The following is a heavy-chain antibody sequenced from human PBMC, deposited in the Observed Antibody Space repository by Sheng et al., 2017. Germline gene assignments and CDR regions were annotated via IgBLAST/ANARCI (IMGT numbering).Heavy chain of an antibody. CDR2: INTDGTTT. CDR1: GFTFSNYW. J-gene: IGHJ3*02. CDR3: ARVRSGYNFDAYDI. Sequence: EVQLVDSGGDLVRPGGSLRLSCVASGFTFSNYWMHWVRQAPGKGLLGVSRINTDGTTTTYADSVKGRFTISRDNAKNTLYLQMNSLRAEDTAVYYCARVRSGYNFDAYDIWGQGTMVTVSS. D-gene: IGHD5-12*01. V-gene: IGHV3-74*01.